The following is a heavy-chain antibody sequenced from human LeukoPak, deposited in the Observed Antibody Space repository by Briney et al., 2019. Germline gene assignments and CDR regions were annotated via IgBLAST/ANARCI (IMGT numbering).Heavy chain of an antibody. CDR2: IYSGGST. Sequence: GGSLRLSCAASGFTFSSYAMSWVRQAPGKGLEWVSVIYSGGSTYYADSVKGRFTISRDDSNNTLYLHMNSLRAEDTAVYYCARIFGVDLYYFDYWGQGTLVTVSS. CDR3: ARIFGVDLYYFDY. D-gene: IGHD3-3*01. V-gene: IGHV3-53*01. CDR1: GFTFSSYA. J-gene: IGHJ4*02.